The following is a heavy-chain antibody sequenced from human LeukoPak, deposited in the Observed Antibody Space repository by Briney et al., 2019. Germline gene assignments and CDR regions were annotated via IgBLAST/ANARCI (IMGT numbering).Heavy chain of an antibody. CDR1: GGSITSGRYY. Sequence: SETLSLTCSVSGGSITSGRYYWTWIRQPAGKGLEWIGRLYTNDNTNYDPSLEIRVSISVDTSKSQFYLQLTSVTAADTAVYFCARGVVTDDYYMDVWGKGITVIVSS. CDR3: ARGVVTDDYYMDV. CDR2: LYTNDNT. V-gene: IGHV4-61*02. D-gene: IGHD2-21*02. J-gene: IGHJ6*03.